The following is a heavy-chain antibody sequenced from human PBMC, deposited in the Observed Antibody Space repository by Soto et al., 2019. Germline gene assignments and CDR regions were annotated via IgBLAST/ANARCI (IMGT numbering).Heavy chain of an antibody. J-gene: IGHJ6*02. CDR3: AKESKWYSPSSRSYYYSMDV. CDR2: ISPYNGHI. Sequence: ASVKVSGKASGYSFTSYGISWVRRAPGQGLEWMGWISPYNGHIQFVQRFQGRVTMTSDTSMKTAYMDLRNLRSDDTAVYYCAKESKWYSPSSRSYYYSMDVWGQGTTVTVSS. D-gene: IGHD6-6*01. CDR1: GYSFTSYG. V-gene: IGHV1-18*01.